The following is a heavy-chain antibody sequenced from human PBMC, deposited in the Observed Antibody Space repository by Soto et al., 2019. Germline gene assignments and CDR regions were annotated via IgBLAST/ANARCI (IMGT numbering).Heavy chain of an antibody. J-gene: IGHJ4*02. D-gene: IGHD3-10*01. CDR1: GGSISSYY. V-gene: IGHV4-59*01. Sequence: SETLSLTCTFSGGSISSYYWSLIRQPPGKGLEWIGYIYYSGSTNYNPSLKSRVTISVDTSKNQFSLKLSSVTAADTAVYYCARDKYGSGSYSDYWGQGTLVTVSS. CDR3: ARDKYGSGSYSDY. CDR2: IYYSGST.